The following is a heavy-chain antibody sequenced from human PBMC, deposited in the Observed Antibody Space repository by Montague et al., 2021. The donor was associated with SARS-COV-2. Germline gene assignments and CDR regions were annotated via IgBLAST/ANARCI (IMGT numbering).Heavy chain of an antibody. J-gene: IGHJ3*02. V-gene: IGHV3-33*01. CDR3: AREGKGYCSTTSCQTAFDI. CDR2: IWYDGSNK. D-gene: IGHD2-2*01. Sequence: SLRLSCAASGFTFSSYGMHWVRQAPGKGLEWVAVIWYDGSNKYYADSVKGRFTISRDNSKNTLYLQMNSLRAEDTAVYYCAREGKGYCSTTSCQTAFDIWGKGTMVTVSS. CDR1: GFTFSSYG.